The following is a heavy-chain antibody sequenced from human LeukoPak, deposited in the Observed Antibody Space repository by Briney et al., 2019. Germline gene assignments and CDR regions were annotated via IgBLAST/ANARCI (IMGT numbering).Heavy chain of an antibody. D-gene: IGHD3-22*01. Sequence: GGSLRLSCVGSGFTFDNSCMSWVRQAPGKGLEWVSGINWNGVSTGYADSVKGRLTISRDNAKNTLYLQMNSLRAEDTAVYYCAKSGDYYDSSGYYWDAEYFQHWGQGTLVTVSS. V-gene: IGHV3-20*04. CDR3: AKSGDYYDSSGYYWDAEYFQH. J-gene: IGHJ1*01. CDR1: GFTFDNSC. CDR2: INWNGVST.